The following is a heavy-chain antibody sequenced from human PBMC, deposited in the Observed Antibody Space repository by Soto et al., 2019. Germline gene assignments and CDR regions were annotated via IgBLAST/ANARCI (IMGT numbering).Heavy chain of an antibody. V-gene: IGHV3-23*01. CDR1: GFSFSIFA. Sequence: EVHLLEPGGGFLQPGGSLILSCAASGFSFSIFAMNWVRQAPGTGLEWVPTISTGGGTTLYADSVKCRFTISRDNSKNTVSLPMNSMRAEVTAVYYCVRGYSYVWGQGTLVTVSS. J-gene: IGHJ4*02. CDR2: ISTGGGTT. D-gene: IGHD5-18*01. CDR3: VRGYSYV.